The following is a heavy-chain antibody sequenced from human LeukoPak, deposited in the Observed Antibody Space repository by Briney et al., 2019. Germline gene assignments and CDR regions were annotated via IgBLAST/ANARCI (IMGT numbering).Heavy chain of an antibody. J-gene: IGHJ6*03. CDR2: IYYSGST. Sequence: SETLSLTCSVSGVSIRSSSYYWGWIRQPPGKGLEWIGSIYYSGSTYYNPSLKSRVTISVDTSKNQFSLKLSSVTAADTAVYYCARAESYYYYYMDVWGKGTTVTISS. CDR1: GVSIRSSSYY. V-gene: IGHV4-39*01. CDR3: ARAESYYYYYMDV.